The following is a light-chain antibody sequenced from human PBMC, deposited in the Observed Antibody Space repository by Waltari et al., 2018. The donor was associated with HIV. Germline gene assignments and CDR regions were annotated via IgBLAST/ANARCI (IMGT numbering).Light chain of an antibody. CDR3: CSYAGSSTFV. V-gene: IGLV2-23*02. J-gene: IGLJ2*01. Sequence: QSALTQPASVSGSPGQSITISCTGTSSDVGNYNYVSWYQQHPGKAPKLMVYDVTKRPSGVSNRFSGSKSGNTASLTLSGLQAEDEADYYCCSYAGSSTFVFGGGTKLTVL. CDR1: SSDVGNYNY. CDR2: DVT.